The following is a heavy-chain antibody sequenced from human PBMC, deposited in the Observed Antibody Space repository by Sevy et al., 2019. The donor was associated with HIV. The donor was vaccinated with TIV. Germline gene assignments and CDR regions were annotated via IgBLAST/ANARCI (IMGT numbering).Heavy chain of an antibody. D-gene: IGHD3-22*01. CDR3: ARLSVYYYDSSGYYTTGNAFDI. J-gene: IGHJ3*02. CDR1: GFTFSIYA. V-gene: IGHV3-53*01. Sequence: GGSLRLSCAASGFTFSIYAMTWVRQAPGKGLEWVSIIYSGVTTSYADSVRGRFTISRDNSKNTLSLQMNSLRAEDTAVYYCARLSVYYYDSSGYYTTGNAFDIWGQGTMVTVSS. CDR2: IYSGVTT.